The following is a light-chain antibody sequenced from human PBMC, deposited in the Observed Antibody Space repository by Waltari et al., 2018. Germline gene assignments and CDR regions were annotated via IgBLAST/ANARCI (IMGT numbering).Light chain of an antibody. J-gene: IGLJ2*01. CDR1: SDDIGAYQF. CDR2: DVN. V-gene: IGLV2-14*03. CDR3: SSYKGSGYVV. Sequence: QSALTQPASVSGSPGQSVTMSCSGTSDDIGAYQFFPWYQQHPGEAPKLIIYDVNDRPSGVSNRFSGSKSGTTASLTVSRLQPEDEAVYYCSSYKGSGYVVFGGGTTLTVL.